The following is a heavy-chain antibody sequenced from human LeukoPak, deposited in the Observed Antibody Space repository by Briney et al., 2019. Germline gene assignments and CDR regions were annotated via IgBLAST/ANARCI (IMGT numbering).Heavy chain of an antibody. CDR3: ARDKFTYGY. V-gene: IGHV4-59*01. J-gene: IGHJ4*02. D-gene: IGHD4-17*01. CDR1: GGSISSYY. Sequence: PSETLSLNRTVSGGSISSYYWSCIRQPPGKGLEWIGYIYYSGSTNYNPSLKSRVTISVDTSKNQFSLELSSVTAADTAVYYCARDKFTYGYWCQGTLVTVSS. CDR2: IYYSGST.